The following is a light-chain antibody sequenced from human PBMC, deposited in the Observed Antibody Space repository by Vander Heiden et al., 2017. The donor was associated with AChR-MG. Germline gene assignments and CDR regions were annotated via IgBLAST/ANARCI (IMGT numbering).Light chain of an antibody. J-gene: IGLJ3*02. CDR3: AAWDDRLNGV. CDR1: SPNIGSNT. Sequence: QSVLTQPPSASGTPGHTVTISCSGSSPNIGSNTVNWYQQLPGTSPKLLIYSNNQRPSGVPARFSASKSGTSASLAISGLQSEDEADYYCAAWDDRLNGVFGGGTKLTVL. CDR2: SNN. V-gene: IGLV1-44*01.